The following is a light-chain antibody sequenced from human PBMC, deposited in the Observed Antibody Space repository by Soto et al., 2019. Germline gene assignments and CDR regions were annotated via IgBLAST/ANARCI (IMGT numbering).Light chain of an antibody. CDR1: SSNIGNNY. V-gene: IGLV1-51*02. CDR3: GSWDHSVSGFV. Sequence: QSVLTQAPSVSAAPGQKVTISCSGSSSNIGNNYVSWYQQLPGTAPKLLIYGNNRRPSGIPDRFSGSKSGTSATLGITGLQTGDEADYYCGSWDHSVSGFVFGTGTKLTVL. J-gene: IGLJ1*01. CDR2: GNN.